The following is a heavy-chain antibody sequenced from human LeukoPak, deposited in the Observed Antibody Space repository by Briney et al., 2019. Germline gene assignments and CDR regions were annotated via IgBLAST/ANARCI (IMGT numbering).Heavy chain of an antibody. CDR3: ARRPDGTSHFDY. D-gene: IGHD6-6*01. CDR2: VYYSGST. J-gene: IGHJ4*02. V-gene: IGHV4-59*08. Sequence: SETLSLTCTVSGGSIRSYFWSWIRQSPGKGLEWIGYVYYSGSTNYNPSLKSRVTISVDTSKKQFSLKLSSVTAADTAVYYCARRPDGTSHFDYWGQGTLVTVSS. CDR1: GGSIRSYF.